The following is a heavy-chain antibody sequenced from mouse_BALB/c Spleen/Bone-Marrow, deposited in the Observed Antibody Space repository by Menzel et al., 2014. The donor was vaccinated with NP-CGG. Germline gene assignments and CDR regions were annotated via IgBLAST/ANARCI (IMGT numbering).Heavy chain of an antibody. V-gene: IGHV1-7*01. CDR1: GYTFTNYW. D-gene: IGHD2-1*01. CDR3: VRPYGNYVGFAY. Sequence: VQRVESGAELAKPGASVKMSCKASGYTFTNYWMHWVKQRPGQGLEWIGYINPSTGYTENNQNFKDKATLTADKSSRTAHMQLSSLTSEDLAVYYCVRPYGNYVGFAYWGQGTLVTVSA. CDR2: INPSTGYT. J-gene: IGHJ3*01.